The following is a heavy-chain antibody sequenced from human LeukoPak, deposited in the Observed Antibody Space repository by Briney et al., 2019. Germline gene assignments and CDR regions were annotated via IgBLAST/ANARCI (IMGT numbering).Heavy chain of an antibody. D-gene: IGHD3-3*01. CDR3: ARDGAFWSGYPYYFDY. Sequence: GGSLRLSCAASGFTFSSFGMHWVRQAPGKGLEWVAIIWYDGSNKYYADSVKGRFTISRDNSKNTLYLQMNSLRAEDTAVYYCARDGAFWSGYPYYFDYWGQGILVTVSS. CDR2: IWYDGSNK. V-gene: IGHV3-30*02. CDR1: GFTFSSFG. J-gene: IGHJ4*02.